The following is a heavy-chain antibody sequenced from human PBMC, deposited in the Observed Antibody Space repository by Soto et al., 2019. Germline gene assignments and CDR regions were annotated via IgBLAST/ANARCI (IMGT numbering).Heavy chain of an antibody. CDR2: ISGSGGST. V-gene: IGHV3-23*01. D-gene: IGHD3-16*01. CDR1: GLTFSSYA. Sequence: PGGSLRLSCAASGLTFSSYAMSWVRQAPGKGLEWVSAISGSGGSTYYADSVKGRFTISRDNSKNTLYLQMNSLRAEDTAVYYCAKCPIPWHYVWGTLTSMDVWGQGTTVTVSS. CDR3: AKCPIPWHYVWGTLTSMDV. J-gene: IGHJ6*02.